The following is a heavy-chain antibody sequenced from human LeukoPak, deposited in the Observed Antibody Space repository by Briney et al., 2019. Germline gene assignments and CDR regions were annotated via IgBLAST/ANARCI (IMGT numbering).Heavy chain of an antibody. CDR1: GFTFSSYE. D-gene: IGHD3-22*01. V-gene: IGHV3-48*03. J-gene: IGHJ4*01. CDR2: ISSSGSTI. CDR3: ARDNYDSSGYYLG. Sequence: GGSLRLSCAASGFTFSSYEMNWVRQAPGKGLEWVSYISSSGSTIYYADSVKGRFTISRDNGKNSLYLQMNSLRGEDMAVYYCARDNYDSSGYYLGWGQGTLVTVSS.